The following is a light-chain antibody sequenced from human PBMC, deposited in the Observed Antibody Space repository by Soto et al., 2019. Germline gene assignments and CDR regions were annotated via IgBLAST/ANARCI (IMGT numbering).Light chain of an antibody. CDR1: QSISSY. CDR2: AAS. J-gene: IGKJ4*01. Sequence: DLQMTQSPSSLSASVGDRVTITCRASQSISSYLNWYQQKPGKAPKLLIYAASSLQSGGPSRFSGSASGTDFTLTISSLQPEDFATYYCQQSYSTPLTFGGGTKVEIK. V-gene: IGKV1-39*01. CDR3: QQSYSTPLT.